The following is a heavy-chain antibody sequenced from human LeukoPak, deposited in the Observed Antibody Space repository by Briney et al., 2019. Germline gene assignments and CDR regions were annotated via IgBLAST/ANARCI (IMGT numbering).Heavy chain of an antibody. J-gene: IGHJ4*02. Sequence: PPGGSLRLSCAASGFTFRSYAMSWVRRAPGKGLEWVPAISGSGGSTYYADFVKGRFTISRDNSKNTLYLQMNSLRAEDTAVYYCAKDPDFDYWGQGTLVTVSS. CDR2: ISGSGGST. V-gene: IGHV3-23*01. CDR3: AKDPDFDY. CDR1: GFTFRSYA.